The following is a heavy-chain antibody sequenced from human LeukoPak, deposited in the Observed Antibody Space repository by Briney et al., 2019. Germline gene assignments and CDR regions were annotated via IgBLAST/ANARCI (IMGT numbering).Heavy chain of an antibody. J-gene: IGHJ4*02. Sequence: SETLSLTCTVSGGSISNYYWSWIRQPPGKGLEWIGYIYYSGGTNYNPSLKSRVTISVDTSKNQFSLKLSSVTAADTAVYYCARRGFLDYWGQGTLVTVSS. CDR1: GGSISNYY. D-gene: IGHD3-10*01. CDR2: IYYSGGT. V-gene: IGHV4-59*01. CDR3: ARRGFLDY.